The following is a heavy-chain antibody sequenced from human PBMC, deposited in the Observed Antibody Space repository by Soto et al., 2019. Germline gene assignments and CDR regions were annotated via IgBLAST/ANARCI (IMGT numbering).Heavy chain of an antibody. CDR1: GYTFTNYG. CDR3: ARIWYCGGDCYSDGFDI. V-gene: IGHV1-18*04. CDR2: ISTYNGNT. Sequence: QVRLVQSGAEVKKPGASVKVSCKASGYTFTNYGISWMRQAPGQGLEWMGWISTYNGNTKYAQKVQGRVTMTTDTATSTAYMDLRSLRSDDTAVYYCARIWYCGGDCYSDGFDIWGQGIMVTVSS. D-gene: IGHD2-21*02. J-gene: IGHJ3*02.